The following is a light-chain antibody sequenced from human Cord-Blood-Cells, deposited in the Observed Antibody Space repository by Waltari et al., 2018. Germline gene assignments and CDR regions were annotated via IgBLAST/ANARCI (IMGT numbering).Light chain of an antibody. CDR3: CSYAGSYTWV. V-gene: IGLV2-11*01. CDR2: DVS. Sequence: QSALTQPRSVSGSPGQSVTISCTGTSSDAGGYNYVSWYQQPPGKAPKLMIYDVSKRPSGVPDRFSGSKSGNTASLTISGLQAEDEADYYCCSYAGSYTWVFGGGTKLTVL. J-gene: IGLJ3*02. CDR1: SSDAGGYNY.